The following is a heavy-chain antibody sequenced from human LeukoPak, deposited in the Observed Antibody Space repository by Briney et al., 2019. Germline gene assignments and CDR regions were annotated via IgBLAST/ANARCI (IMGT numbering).Heavy chain of an antibody. D-gene: IGHD2-15*01. V-gene: IGHV4-59*08. CDR2: IFYTGNA. CDR3: ARRTYCSGGRCYGENWFDP. Sequence: SETLSLTCTVTGGSISGYHWNWIRLSPGKGLEWIANIFYTGNADYNPSLESRVTSSVDTSKNEIYLTLSSVTAADTAIYYCARRTYCSGGRCYGENWFDPWGQGTLVTVSS. CDR1: GGSISGYH. J-gene: IGHJ5*02.